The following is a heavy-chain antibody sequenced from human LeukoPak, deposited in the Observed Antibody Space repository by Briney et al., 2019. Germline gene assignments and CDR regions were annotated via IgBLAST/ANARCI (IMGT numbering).Heavy chain of an antibody. D-gene: IGHD5-24*01. CDR2: IYYSGST. CDR3: ARSRHEIDWFDP. J-gene: IGHJ5*02. V-gene: IGHV4-39*07. Sequence: SETLSLTCTVSGGSISSSSYYWGWIRQPPGKGLEWIGSIYYSGSTYYNPSLKSRVTISVDTSKNQFSLKLSSVTAADTAVYYCARSRHEIDWFDPWGQGTLVTVSS. CDR1: GGSISSSSYY.